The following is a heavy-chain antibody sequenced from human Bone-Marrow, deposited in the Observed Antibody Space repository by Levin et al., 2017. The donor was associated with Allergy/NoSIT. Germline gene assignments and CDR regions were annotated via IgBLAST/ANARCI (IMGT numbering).Heavy chain of an antibody. J-gene: IGHJ4*02. CDR1: GFTFRNYE. Sequence: GGSLRLSCIAYGFTFRNYEMNWVRQAPGTGLEWVSYISESGSYIFYADSVKGRFTISRDNAKNSLYLQMNNLRAEDTATYYCARDSGTCSETNCHNFDRWGQGTPVTVSS. CDR2: ISESGSYI. V-gene: IGHV3-48*03. D-gene: IGHD2-15*01. CDR3: ARDSGTCSETNCHNFDR.